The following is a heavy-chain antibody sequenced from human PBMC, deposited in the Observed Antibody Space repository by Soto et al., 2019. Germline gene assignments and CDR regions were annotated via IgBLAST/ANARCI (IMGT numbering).Heavy chain of an antibody. Sequence: QVQLVQSGAEVKKPGASVKVSCKASGYTFTSYYMHWVRQAPGQGLEWMGIINPSGGSTSYAQKFQARVTMTRDTSTSTVYMELSSLRSDDTAVYYCARDWGIVVVPAAIGWFDPWGQGTLVTVSS. V-gene: IGHV1-46*01. CDR1: GYTFTSYY. D-gene: IGHD2-2*01. J-gene: IGHJ5*02. CDR2: INPSGGST. CDR3: ARDWGIVVVPAAIGWFDP.